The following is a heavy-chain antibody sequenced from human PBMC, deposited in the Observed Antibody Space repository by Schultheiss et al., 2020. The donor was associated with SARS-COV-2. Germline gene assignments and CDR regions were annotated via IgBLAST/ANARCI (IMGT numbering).Heavy chain of an antibody. CDR3: ARVSRSDYYGMDV. Sequence: GESLKISCAASGFTVSSNYMSWVRQAPGKGLEWVSVIYSGGSTYYADSVKGRFTISRHNSKNTLYLQMNSLRAEDTAVYYCARVSRSDYYGMDVWGQGTTVTVSS. CDR2: IYSGGST. D-gene: IGHD4-17*01. V-gene: IGHV3-53*04. J-gene: IGHJ6*02. CDR1: GFTVSSNY.